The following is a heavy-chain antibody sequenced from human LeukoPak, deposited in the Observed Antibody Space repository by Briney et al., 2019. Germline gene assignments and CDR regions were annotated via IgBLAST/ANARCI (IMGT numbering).Heavy chain of an antibody. V-gene: IGHV3-48*04. Sequence: GGSLRLSCAASGFTFSSYWMSWVRQAPGKGLEWVSFISDSSSAIYYADSVRGRFTVSRDNAKNSLYLQMNSLRAEDTAVYYCARRMDNDYWGQGTLVTVSS. CDR3: ARRMDNDY. J-gene: IGHJ4*02. CDR1: GFTFSSYW. D-gene: IGHD2-8*01. CDR2: ISDSSSAI.